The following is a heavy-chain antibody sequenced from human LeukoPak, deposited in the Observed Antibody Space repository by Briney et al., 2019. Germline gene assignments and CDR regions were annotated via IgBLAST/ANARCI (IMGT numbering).Heavy chain of an antibody. CDR1: GFTFSTYI. CDR2: ITGNGGST. J-gene: IGHJ4*02. D-gene: IGHD5-24*01. CDR3: ARRDDYSAYDC. V-gene: IGHV3-64D*06. Sequence: PGGSLRLSCSASGFTFSTYIMHWVRQAPGKGLETVSAITGNGGSTFYADSVKGRFTIPRDNSKNTLYLQMSSLRAEDTAMYYCARRDDYSAYDCWGQGTLVTVSS.